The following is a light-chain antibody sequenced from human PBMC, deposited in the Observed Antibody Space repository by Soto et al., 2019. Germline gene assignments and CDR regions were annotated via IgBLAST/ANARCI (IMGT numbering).Light chain of an antibody. Sequence: EIVMTQSPATLSVSPGERATLSCRASQSVSSNLAWYQQKPGQAPRLLIYGASTRATGIPARFSGSGSGTEFTLTISSLQSEDFAVYYCQQRRYSLTFGGGTKVDIK. CDR2: GAS. V-gene: IGKV3-15*01. J-gene: IGKJ4*01. CDR3: QQRRYSLT. CDR1: QSVSSN.